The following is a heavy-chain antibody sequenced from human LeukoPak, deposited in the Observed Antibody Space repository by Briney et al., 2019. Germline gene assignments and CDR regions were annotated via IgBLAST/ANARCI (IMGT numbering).Heavy chain of an antibody. Sequence: GGSLRLSCAASGFTVSGDYMNWVRQAPGKGLEWVSAIYSGGATYYADSVKGRFSISRDNSRNTVHLQMNSLRAEDTVVYYCARARYNWKGPYYFDSWGQGTLVTVSP. D-gene: IGHD1-1*01. CDR1: GFTVSGDY. V-gene: IGHV3-53*01. CDR2: IYSGGAT. CDR3: ARARYNWKGPYYFDS. J-gene: IGHJ4*02.